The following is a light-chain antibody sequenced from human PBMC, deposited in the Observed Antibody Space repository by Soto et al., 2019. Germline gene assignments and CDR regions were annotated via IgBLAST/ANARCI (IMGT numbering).Light chain of an antibody. J-gene: IGKJ1*01. CDR2: AAS. Sequence: EIVMTQSPGTLSVSPGERATLYCRASQTIDTNLAWYQQKPGQAPRLLIFAASTRATGIPARFSGSGSGTEFSLTITSLQSEDFALYYCQQYNNRPPWTFGQGTKVEVK. CDR3: QQYNNRPPWT. V-gene: IGKV3-15*01. CDR1: QTIDTN.